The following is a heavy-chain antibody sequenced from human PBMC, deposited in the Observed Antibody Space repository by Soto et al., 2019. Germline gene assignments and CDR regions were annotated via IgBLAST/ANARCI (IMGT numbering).Heavy chain of an antibody. V-gene: IGHV2-5*02. CDR3: AHRRVAAKEGYCTNGVCYTGGAFDY. CDR2: IYWDDDK. J-gene: IGHJ4*02. CDR1: GFSLSTSGVG. Sequence: SGPTLVNPTQTLTLTCTFSGFSLSTSGVGVGWIRQPPGKALEWLALIYWDDDKRYSPSLKSRLTITKDTSKNQVVLTMTNMDPVDTATYYCAHRRVAAKEGYCTNGVCYTGGAFDYWGQGTLVTVSS. D-gene: IGHD2-8*01.